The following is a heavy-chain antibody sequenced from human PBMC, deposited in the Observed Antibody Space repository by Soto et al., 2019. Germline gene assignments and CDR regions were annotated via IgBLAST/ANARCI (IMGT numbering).Heavy chain of an antibody. Sequence: PSETLSLTCAVSGGSISSSNWWSWVRQPPGKGLEWIGYIYHSGSTNYNPSLKSRVTISVDTSKNQFSLKLSSVTAADTAVYYCAIRYGGTLDYWGQGTLVTVSS. CDR2: IYHSGST. D-gene: IGHD4-17*01. CDR3: AIRYGGTLDY. V-gene: IGHV4-4*02. CDR1: GGSISSSNW. J-gene: IGHJ4*02.